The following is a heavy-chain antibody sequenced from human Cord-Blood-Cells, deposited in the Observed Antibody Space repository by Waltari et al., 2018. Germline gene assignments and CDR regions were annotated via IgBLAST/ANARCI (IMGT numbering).Heavy chain of an antibody. CDR2: IYYSGST. CDR3: ARQDCYDSSGYNWFDP. D-gene: IGHD3-22*01. V-gene: IGHV4-39*07. Sequence: QLQLQESGPGLVKPSETLSLTCTVSGGSISSLSYYWGWIRQPPGKGLEWIGSIYYSGSTYYNPSLKSRVTISVDTSKNQFSLKLSSVTAADTAVYYCARQDCYDSSGYNWFDPWGQGTLVTVSS. CDR1: GGSISSLSYY. J-gene: IGHJ5*02.